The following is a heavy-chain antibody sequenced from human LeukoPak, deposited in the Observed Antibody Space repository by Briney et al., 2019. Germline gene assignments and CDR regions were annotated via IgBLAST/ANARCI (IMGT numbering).Heavy chain of an antibody. D-gene: IGHD1-1*01. Sequence: SETLSLTCAVYGGIFNGYYWSWIPQPPGKGLEWIGEINRSGTTNYNPTLKSRVTISVDTSKSQVSLKLTSVTAADTAVFYCARGRFGNPLQLQPRRPFDMWGQGTVVTISS. CDR1: GGIFNGYY. J-gene: IGHJ3*02. CDR2: INRSGTT. V-gene: IGHV4-34*01. CDR3: ARGRFGNPLQLQPRRPFDM.